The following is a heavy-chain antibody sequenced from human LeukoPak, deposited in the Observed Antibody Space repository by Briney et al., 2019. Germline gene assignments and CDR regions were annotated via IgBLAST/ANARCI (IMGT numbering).Heavy chain of an antibody. V-gene: IGHV1-69*04. J-gene: IGHJ4*02. CDR2: IIPNLGST. CDR3: ATTDDCSGYQWGDFFDF. CDR1: GGTSNSHA. D-gene: IGHD3-22*01. Sequence: ASVKVSCKASGGTSNSHAISWVRQAPGQGLEWMGIIIPNLGSTNHAQNFQGRVTLTADTSTNTAYMELTSLTSDDTAVYYCATTDDCSGYQWGDFFDFWGQGTLVAVSS.